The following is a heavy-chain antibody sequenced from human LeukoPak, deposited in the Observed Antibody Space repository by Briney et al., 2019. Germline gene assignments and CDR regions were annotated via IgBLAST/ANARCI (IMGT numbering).Heavy chain of an antibody. Sequence: GASVKVSCKASGYTFTGYYMHWVRQAPGQGLEWMGWINPNSGGTNYAQKFQGRVTMTRDMSTGTVYMELSSLRSEDTAVYYCARVGSLSDYDFWSGTEYNWFDPWGQGTLVTVSS. CDR1: GYTFTGYY. CDR3: ARVGSLSDYDFWSGTEYNWFDP. CDR2: INPNSGGT. J-gene: IGHJ5*02. D-gene: IGHD3-3*01. V-gene: IGHV1-2*02.